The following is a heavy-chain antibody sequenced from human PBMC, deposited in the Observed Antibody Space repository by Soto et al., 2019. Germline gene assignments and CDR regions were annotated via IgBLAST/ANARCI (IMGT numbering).Heavy chain of an antibody. D-gene: IGHD1-1*01. J-gene: IGHJ4*02. CDR1: GFSFSTYG. CDR3: ATWNGYGDQ. Sequence: EVQLLESGGGLLQPGGSLRLSCAVSGFSFSTYGVTWVRQAPGTGLEWVSGVSGVSGTTHYADSVKGRFTITGDTSKHTVDLQMNSLRVEDTAVYYCATWNGYGDQWGQGTL. V-gene: IGHV3-23*01. CDR2: VSGVSGTT.